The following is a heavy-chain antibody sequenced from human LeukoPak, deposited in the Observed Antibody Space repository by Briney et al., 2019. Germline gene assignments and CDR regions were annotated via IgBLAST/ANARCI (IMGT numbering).Heavy chain of an antibody. CDR3: ARDRAVVIFFDY. CDR2: ISYSGNT. CDR1: GGSISSFY. J-gene: IGHJ4*02. V-gene: IGHV4-59*01. Sequence: SETLSLTCSVSGGSISSFYWSWIRQPPGKGLEWIGYISYSGNTNYNPSLKSRVTISVDTSKNQFSLKLSSVTAADTAVYYCARDRAVVIFFDYWGQGTLVTVSS. D-gene: IGHD3-22*01.